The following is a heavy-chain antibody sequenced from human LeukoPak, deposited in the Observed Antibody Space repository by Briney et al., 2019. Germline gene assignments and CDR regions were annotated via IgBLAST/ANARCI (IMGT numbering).Heavy chain of an antibody. Sequence: GGSLRLSCAASGFTFSNFGMHWVRQAPGKGLEWVAVIWYDGSNKYYADSVKGRFTISRDNSKNTLYLQMNSLRAEDTAVYYCARDSRLGKDYFDYWGQGTLVTVSS. CDR1: GFTFSNFG. CDR2: IWYDGSNK. J-gene: IGHJ4*02. D-gene: IGHD7-27*01. CDR3: ARDSRLGKDYFDY. V-gene: IGHV3-33*01.